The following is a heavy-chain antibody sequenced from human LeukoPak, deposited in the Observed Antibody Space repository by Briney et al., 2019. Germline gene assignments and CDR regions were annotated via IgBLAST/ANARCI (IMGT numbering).Heavy chain of an antibody. CDR1: GYTFTGYY. D-gene: IGHD6-13*01. J-gene: IGHJ6*02. V-gene: IGHV1-2*02. CDR2: INPNSGGT. CDR3: ARDESSWSPEHPEHPYYYYGMDV. Sequence: ASVKVSCKASGYTFTGYYMHWVRQAPGQGLEWMGWINPNSGGTNYAQKFQGRVTMTRDTSISTAYMELSRLRSDDTAVYYCARDESSWSPEHPEHPYYYYGMDVWGQGTTVTVSS.